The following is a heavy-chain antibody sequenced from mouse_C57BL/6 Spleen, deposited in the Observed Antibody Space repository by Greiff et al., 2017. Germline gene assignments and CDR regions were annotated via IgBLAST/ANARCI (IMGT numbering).Heavy chain of an antibody. CDR2: INYDGSST. D-gene: IGHD1-1*02. CDR1: GFTFSDYY. Sequence: EVKLVESEGGLVQPGSSMKLSCTASGFTFSDYYMAWVRQVPEKGLEWVANINYDGSSTYYLDSLKSRFIISRDNAKNILYLQMSSLKSEDTATYYCARERATMGYFDYWGQGTTLTVSS. V-gene: IGHV5-16*01. J-gene: IGHJ2*01. CDR3: ARERATMGYFDY.